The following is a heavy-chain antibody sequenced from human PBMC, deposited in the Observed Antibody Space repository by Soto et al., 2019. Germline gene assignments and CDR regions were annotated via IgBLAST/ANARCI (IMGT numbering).Heavy chain of an antibody. Sequence: QVQLVQSGAEVKKPGASVKVFCKASGYTFSNYDINWVRQATGQGLEWMGWLNPNTDKTGSAQKFQGRVTMTRNTSLSTAYLELSGLRSDDAAVYYCARGIKGLPPSAFDIWGQGTRVTVSS. J-gene: IGHJ3*02. V-gene: IGHV1-8*01. CDR2: LNPNTDKT. CDR3: ARGIKGLPPSAFDI. CDR1: GYTFSNYD. D-gene: IGHD5-12*01.